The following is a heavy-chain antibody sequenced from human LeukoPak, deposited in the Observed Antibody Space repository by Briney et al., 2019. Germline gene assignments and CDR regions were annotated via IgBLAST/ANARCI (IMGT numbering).Heavy chain of an antibody. D-gene: IGHD7-27*01. V-gene: IGHV4-59*02. J-gene: IGHJ4*02. Sequence: SEALSLTCTISGGSVSYYYWSWIRQSPGKGLEWIGYIYHTGSTSYSPSLKSRVTISADTSQNQFSLKLSSVTAADTAVYYCASRKLGNDYWGQGTLVTVSS. CDR2: IYHTGST. CDR1: GGSVSYYY. CDR3: ASRKLGNDY.